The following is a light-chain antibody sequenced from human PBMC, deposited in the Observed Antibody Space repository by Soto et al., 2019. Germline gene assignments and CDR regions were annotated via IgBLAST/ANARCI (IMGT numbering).Light chain of an antibody. CDR1: SSNIGSNT. CDR2: TNN. CDR3: ATWDDSLNGVV. Sequence: QSVLTQPPSASGTPGQRVTISCSGSSSNIGSNTVSWYHQLPGTAPKLLIYTNNQRPSGVPARFSGSKSGTSASLANSGLQSEDDADYYCATWDDSLNGVVFGGGTKLTVL. V-gene: IGLV1-44*01. J-gene: IGLJ2*01.